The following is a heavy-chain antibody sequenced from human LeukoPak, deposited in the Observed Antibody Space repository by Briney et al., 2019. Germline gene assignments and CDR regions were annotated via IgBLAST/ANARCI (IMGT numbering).Heavy chain of an antibody. CDR2: MTGSGGSS. CDR3: TPVVGDMVFTNPY. Sequence: GGSLRLSCEASGLAFRNFAMSWVRQAPGKGLEWVSGMTGSGGSSYYADSVKGRFTISRDNAKNALYLQMNSLRADDTALYYCTPVVGDMVFTNPYWGQGTLVTVSS. V-gene: IGHV3-23*01. CDR1: GLAFRNFA. D-gene: IGHD5/OR15-5a*01. J-gene: IGHJ4*02.